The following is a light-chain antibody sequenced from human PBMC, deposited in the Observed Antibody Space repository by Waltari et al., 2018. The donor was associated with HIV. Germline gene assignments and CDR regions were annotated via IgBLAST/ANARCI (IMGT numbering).Light chain of an antibody. V-gene: IGKV4-1*01. Sequence: DIVMTQSPASLAVSLCERATTNCKSSQSGLSSSNNQNYLTWYQQKPGQPPKLLLFWASTRQSGVPDRFSGSGSGADFTLTISSLQAEDVAVYYCQQCYSTPYTFGQGTKLEIK. CDR3: QQCYSTPYT. CDR2: WAS. J-gene: IGKJ2*01. CDR1: QSGLSSSNNQNY.